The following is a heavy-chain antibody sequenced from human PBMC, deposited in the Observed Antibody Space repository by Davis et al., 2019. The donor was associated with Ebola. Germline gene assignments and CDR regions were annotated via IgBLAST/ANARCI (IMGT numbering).Heavy chain of an antibody. V-gene: IGHV4-59*01. J-gene: IGHJ4*02. CDR2: MNPGGTT. D-gene: IGHD1-1*01. CDR3: ARGVGNDWRLDS. Sequence: MPGGSLRLSCIVSGDSTRSFYWSWIRQTPGERLEWIECMNPGGTTSYNPSLASRVTISVDTSKNQISLKLTSVTAADTAVYYCARGVGNDWRLDSWGQGTLVTVSS. CDR1: GDSTRSFY.